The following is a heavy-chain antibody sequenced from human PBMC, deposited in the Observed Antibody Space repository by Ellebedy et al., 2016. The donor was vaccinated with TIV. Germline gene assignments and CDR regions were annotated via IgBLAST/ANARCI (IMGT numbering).Heavy chain of an antibody. J-gene: IGHJ6*02. V-gene: IGHV1-18*04. Sequence: AASVKVSCKASGYTFTSYGISWVRQAPGQGLEWMGWISAYNGNTNYAQKLQGRVTMTTDTSTSTAYMELRSLRSDDTAVYYCARDRGDSSGYYYYYGMDVWGQGTTVTVSS. CDR3: ARDRGDSSGYYYYYGMDV. CDR2: ISAYNGNT. D-gene: IGHD3-22*01. CDR1: GYTFTSYG.